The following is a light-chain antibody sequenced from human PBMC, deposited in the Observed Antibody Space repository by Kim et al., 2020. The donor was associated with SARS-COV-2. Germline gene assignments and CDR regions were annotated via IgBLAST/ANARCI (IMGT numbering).Light chain of an antibody. CDR1: QSVSSY. CDR2: DAS. Sequence: EIVLTQSPATLSLSPGVRATLSCRASQSVSSYLAWYQQKPGQPPRLLIYDASNRATGIPARFSGSGSGTDFTLTISSLEPEDFAVYYCQQRSNWPLTFGGGTKVDIK. J-gene: IGKJ4*01. V-gene: IGKV3-11*01. CDR3: QQRSNWPLT.